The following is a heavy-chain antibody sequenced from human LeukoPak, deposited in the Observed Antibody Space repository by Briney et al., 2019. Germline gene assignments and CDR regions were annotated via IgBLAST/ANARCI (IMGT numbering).Heavy chain of an antibody. Sequence: PSETLSLTCTVSGGPIRSDGYYWSWIRQHPGKGLEWIGYIYYSGSTYYNPSLKSRVTISVDTSKNQFSLKLSSVTAADTAVYYCARTHYYESSGYYVFEYWGQGTLVIVSS. CDR1: GGPIRSDGYY. V-gene: IGHV4-31*03. D-gene: IGHD3-22*01. CDR3: ARTHYYESSGYYVFEY. J-gene: IGHJ4*02. CDR2: IYYSGST.